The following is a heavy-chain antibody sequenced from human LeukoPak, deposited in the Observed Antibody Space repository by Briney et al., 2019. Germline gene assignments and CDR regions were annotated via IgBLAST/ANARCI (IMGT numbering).Heavy chain of an antibody. J-gene: IGHJ1*01. V-gene: IGHV3-30*02. D-gene: IGHD3-10*01. CDR2: IRYDGSNK. Sequence: PGGSLRLSCAASGFTFSSYGMHWVRQAPGKGLEWVAFIRYDGSNKYYADSVKGRFTISRDNSKNTLYLQMNSLRAEDTAVYYCARRSLDYYYNSGGPYFQHWGQGTLVTVSS. CDR3: ARRSLDYYYNSGGPYFQH. CDR1: GFTFSSYG.